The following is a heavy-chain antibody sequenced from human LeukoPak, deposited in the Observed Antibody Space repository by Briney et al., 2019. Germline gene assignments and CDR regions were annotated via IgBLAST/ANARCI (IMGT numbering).Heavy chain of an antibody. D-gene: IGHD4-17*01. CDR2: IKQDGSEK. CDR3: ARESGDYNRKRYFDY. J-gene: IGHJ4*02. V-gene: IGHV3-7*01. CDR1: GFTFSSYS. Sequence: GGSLRLSCAASGFTFSSYSMNWVRQAPGKGLEWVANIKQDGSEKYYVDSVKGRFTISRDNAKNSLYLQMNSLRAEDTAVYYCARESGDYNRKRYFDYWGQGTLVTVSS.